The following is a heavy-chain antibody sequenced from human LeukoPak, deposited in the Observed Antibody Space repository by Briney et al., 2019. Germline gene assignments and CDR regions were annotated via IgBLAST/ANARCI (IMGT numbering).Heavy chain of an antibody. V-gene: IGHV3-30*03. D-gene: IGHD6-19*01. CDR2: ISYDGSNK. CDR3: ARFFNGWYIDY. J-gene: IGHJ4*02. Sequence: PGGSLRLSCAASGFTFSSYGMHWVRQAPGKGLEWVAVISYDGSNKYYADSVKGRFTISRDNSKNTLYLQMNSLRAEDTAVYYCARFFNGWYIDYWGQGTLVTVSS. CDR1: GFTFSSYG.